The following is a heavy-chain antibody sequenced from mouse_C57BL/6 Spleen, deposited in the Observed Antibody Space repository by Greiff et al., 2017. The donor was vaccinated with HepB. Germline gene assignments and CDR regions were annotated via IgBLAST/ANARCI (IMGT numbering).Heavy chain of an antibody. Sequence: EVQRVESGGGLVKHGGSLKLSCAASGFTFSSYAMSWVRQTPEKRLEWVATISDGGSYTYYPDNVKGRFTISRDNAKNNLYLQMSHLKSEDTAMYYCAREGDYWGQGTTLTVSS. CDR3: AREGDY. CDR2: ISDGGSYT. V-gene: IGHV5-4*01. J-gene: IGHJ2*01. CDR1: GFTFSSYA.